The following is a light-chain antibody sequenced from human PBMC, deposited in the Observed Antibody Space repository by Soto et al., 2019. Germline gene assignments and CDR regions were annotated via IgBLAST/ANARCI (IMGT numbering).Light chain of an antibody. J-gene: IGKJ2*01. Sequence: IQMTQSPSTLSASVGDRVTITCRATQIISHWLAWYPQTPGKAPKLLISKASTLASGVPSRFSGGISGTDFTLTITGLQPDDFATYYCQQYSVYPRTFGQGTKLEI. CDR2: KAS. V-gene: IGKV1-5*03. CDR1: QIISHW. CDR3: QQYSVYPRT.